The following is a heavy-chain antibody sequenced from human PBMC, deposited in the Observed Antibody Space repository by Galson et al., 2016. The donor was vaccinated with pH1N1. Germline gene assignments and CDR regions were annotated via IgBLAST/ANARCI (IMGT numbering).Heavy chain of an antibody. J-gene: IGHJ4*02. CDR2: IYTNGST. V-gene: IGHV4-61*02. CDR3: ARDSANSGDYVREFDC. D-gene: IGHD1-26*01. CDR1: GDSIGSGSYY. Sequence: TLSLTCTVSGDSIGSGSYYWSWVRQPAGKGLEWIGRIYTNGSTNYNPSLKSRIFISLDTAKNQFSLRLSSVTAADTAVYYCARDSANSGDYVREFDCWGQGTLVTVSS.